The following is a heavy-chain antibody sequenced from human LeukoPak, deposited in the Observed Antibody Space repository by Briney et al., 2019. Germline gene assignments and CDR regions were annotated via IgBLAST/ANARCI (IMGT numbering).Heavy chain of an antibody. CDR1: GGSFSTYY. J-gene: IGHJ4*02. D-gene: IGHD5-24*01. Sequence: SETLSLTCTVSGGSFSTYYWSWIRQPPGKGLEWIGYIYYSGSTDYNPSLRSRVDMSVDTSKKQFSLKLSSVTAADTAVYYCARVGRDGYNSFDYWGQGTLVTVSS. CDR2: IYYSGST. CDR3: ARVGRDGYNSFDY. V-gene: IGHV4-59*01.